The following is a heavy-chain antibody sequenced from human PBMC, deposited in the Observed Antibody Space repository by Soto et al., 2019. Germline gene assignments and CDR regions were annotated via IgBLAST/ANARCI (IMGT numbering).Heavy chain of an antibody. CDR1: GFAFRSYN. V-gene: IGHV3-21*01. D-gene: IGHD2-15*01. Sequence: NPGGSLRLSCGASGFAFRSYNMNWVRQAPGKGLEWVASISSGSSNIYYADSVKGRFTISRDNAKNSLYLQMDSLRAEDSAVYYCASTTVVAATFDFWGQGTLVTVSS. CDR2: ISSGSSNI. J-gene: IGHJ4*02. CDR3: ASTTVVAATFDF.